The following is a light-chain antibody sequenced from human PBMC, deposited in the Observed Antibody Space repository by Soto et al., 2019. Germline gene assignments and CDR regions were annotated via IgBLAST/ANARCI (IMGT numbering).Light chain of an antibody. CDR3: QQTRSFPLT. J-gene: IGKJ4*01. CDR2: SAS. CDR1: QAITSW. V-gene: IGKV1-12*01. Sequence: DIHVTQSPSSVSASVGDRVTITCRARQAITSWLAWYQQKPGRAPKLLIYSASSLQSGAPSRFTGSGSGTDFTLTITSLQPDDAAGYDCQQTRSFPLTFGGGTKVEI.